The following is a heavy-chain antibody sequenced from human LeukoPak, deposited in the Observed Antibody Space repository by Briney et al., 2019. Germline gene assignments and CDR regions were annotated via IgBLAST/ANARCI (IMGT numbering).Heavy chain of an antibody. CDR2: ISSSSSYI. Sequence: GGSLRLSCAASGFTFSSYAMHWVRQAPGKGLEWVSSISSSSSYIYYADSVKGRFTTSRDNSKNTLYLQMNSLRAEDTAVYYCARGSVVTFDYWGQGTLVTVSS. D-gene: IGHD4-23*01. CDR1: GFTFSSYA. V-gene: IGHV3-21*04. J-gene: IGHJ4*02. CDR3: ARGSVVTFDY.